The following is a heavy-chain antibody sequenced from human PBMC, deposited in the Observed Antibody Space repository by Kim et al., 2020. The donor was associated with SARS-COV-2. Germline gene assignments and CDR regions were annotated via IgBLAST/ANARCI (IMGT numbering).Heavy chain of an antibody. D-gene: IGHD3-10*01. CDR2: IYYSGST. V-gene: IGHV4-31*03. CDR3: ARDRSDTYYYGSGSYWYYYYYGMDV. CDR1: GGSISSGGYY. Sequence: SETLSLTCTVSGGSISSGGYYWSWIRQHPGKGLEWLGYIYYSGSTYYNPSLKSRVTISVDTSKNQFSLKLSSVTAADTAVYYCARDRSDTYYYGSGSYWYYYYYGMDVWGQGTTVTVSS. J-gene: IGHJ6*02.